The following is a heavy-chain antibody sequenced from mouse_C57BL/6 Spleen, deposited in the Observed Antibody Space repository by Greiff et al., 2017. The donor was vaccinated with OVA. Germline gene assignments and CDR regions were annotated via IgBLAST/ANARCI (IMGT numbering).Heavy chain of an antibody. CDR1: GFTFSSYA. D-gene: IGHD2-1*01. V-gene: IGHV5-9-1*02. CDR2: ISSGGDYI. J-gene: IGHJ1*03. CDR3: TKYYGNGYFDV. Sequence: EVKVVESGEGLVKPGGSLKLSCAASGFTFSSYAMSWVRQTPEKRLEWVAYISSGGDYIYYADTVKGRFTISRDNARNTLYLQMSSLKSEDTAMYYCTKYYGNGYFDVWGTGTTVTVSS.